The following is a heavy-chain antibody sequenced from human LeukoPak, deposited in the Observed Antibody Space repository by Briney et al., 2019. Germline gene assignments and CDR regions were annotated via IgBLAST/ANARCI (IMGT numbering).Heavy chain of an antibody. CDR1: GFTFSSYA. D-gene: IGHD6-19*01. J-gene: IGHJ4*02. CDR3: AKRSATSAWYEPFDY. Sequence: GGSLGLSCAASGFTFSSYAMSWVRQAPGKGLEWVSSVSGGGTNTYYADSVKGRFTISRDNSKNTLYLQLNSLRAEDTAVYYCAKRSATSAWYEPFDYWGQGTLVTVSS. CDR2: VSGGGTNT. V-gene: IGHV3-23*01.